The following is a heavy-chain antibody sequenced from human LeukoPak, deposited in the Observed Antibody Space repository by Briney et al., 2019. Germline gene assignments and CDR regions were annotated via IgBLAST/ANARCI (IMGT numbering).Heavy chain of an antibody. V-gene: IGHV1-18*01. CDR2: ISAYNGNT. CDR3: ARSSALGYSSGWISDY. Sequence: EASVKVSCKASGYTFTSYGISWVRQAPGQGLEWMGWISAYNGNTNYAQKLQGRVTMTTDTSTSTAYMELRSLRSDDTAVYYCARSSALGYSSGWISDYWGQGTLVTVSS. CDR1: GYTFTSYG. J-gene: IGHJ4*02. D-gene: IGHD6-19*01.